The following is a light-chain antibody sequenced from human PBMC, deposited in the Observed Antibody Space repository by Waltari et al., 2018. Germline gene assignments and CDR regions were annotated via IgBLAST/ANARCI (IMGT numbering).Light chain of an antibody. J-gene: IGKJ2*03. CDR2: KAT. CDR1: QFIDKW. V-gene: IGKV1-5*03. Sequence: TQMTQSPSTLSASVGDRVTITCRASQFIDKWFAWYQQKPGKAPKRLIYKATILETGVPSRFTGSGSGTEFPLTISSLQPDDFATFYCLQYHDYSSFGQGTKLEIK. CDR3: LQYHDYSS.